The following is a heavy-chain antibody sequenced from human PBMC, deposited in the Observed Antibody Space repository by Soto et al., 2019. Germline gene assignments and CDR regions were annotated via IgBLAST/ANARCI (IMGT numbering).Heavy chain of an antibody. CDR2: INAGNGNT. Sequence: ASVKVSCKASGYTFTSYAMHWVRQAPGQRLEWMGWINAGNGNTKYSQKNQGRVTITRDTSASTAYMELSSLRSEDTAVYYCARDDLLGYCSSTSCYGDYYYYYGMDVWGQGTTVTVSS. J-gene: IGHJ6*02. CDR3: ARDDLLGYCSSTSCYGDYYYYYGMDV. D-gene: IGHD2-2*01. CDR1: GYTFTSYA. V-gene: IGHV1-3*01.